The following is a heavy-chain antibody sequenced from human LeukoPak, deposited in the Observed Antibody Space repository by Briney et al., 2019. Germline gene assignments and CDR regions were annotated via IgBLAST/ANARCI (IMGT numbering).Heavy chain of an antibody. CDR1: GFTFSSYG. J-gene: IGHJ5*02. CDR2: ISYDGSNK. D-gene: IGHD3-10*01. Sequence: PGGSLRLSCAASGFTFSSYGMHWVRQAPGKGLEWVAVISYDGSNKYYADSVKGRITISRDTTKNTLYLQMNSLRAEDTAVYYCARDSIQGYYGSGTYSWFDPWGQGTLVTVSS. V-gene: IGHV3-30-3*01. CDR3: ARDSIQGYYGSGTYSWFDP.